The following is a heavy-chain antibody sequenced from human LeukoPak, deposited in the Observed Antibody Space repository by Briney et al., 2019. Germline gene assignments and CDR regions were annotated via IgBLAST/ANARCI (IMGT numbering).Heavy chain of an antibody. V-gene: IGHV1-69*05. CDR2: IIPIFGTA. CDR1: GGTFSSYA. Sequence: ASVKVSCKASGGTFSSYAISWVRQAPGQGLEGMGRIIPIFGTANYAQKFQGRVTITTDESTSTAYMELSSLRSEDTAVYYCARDHLNWNRQTYYYYYMDVWGKGTTVTVSS. CDR3: ARDHLNWNRQTYYYYYMDV. J-gene: IGHJ6*03. D-gene: IGHD1-20*01.